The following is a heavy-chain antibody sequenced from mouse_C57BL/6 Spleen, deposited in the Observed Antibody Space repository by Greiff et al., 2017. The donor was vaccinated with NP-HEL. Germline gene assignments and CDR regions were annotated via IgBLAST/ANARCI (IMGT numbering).Heavy chain of an antibody. CDR2: IYPGGGYT. CDR3: ARRTYDYPFAY. J-gene: IGHJ3*01. D-gene: IGHD2-4*01. Sequence: VQLQQSGAELVRPGTSVKMSCKASGYTFTNYWIGWAKQRPGHGLEWIGDIYPGGGYTNYNEKFKGKATLTADKSSSTAYMQFSSLTSEDSAVYFCARRTYDYPFAYWGQGTLVTVSA. CDR1: GYTFTNYW. V-gene: IGHV1-63*01.